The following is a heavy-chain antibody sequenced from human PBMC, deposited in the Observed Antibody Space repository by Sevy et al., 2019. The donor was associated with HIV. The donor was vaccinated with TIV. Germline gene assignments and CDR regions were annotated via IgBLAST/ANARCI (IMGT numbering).Heavy chain of an antibody. CDR2: ISSSSSYI. CDR1: GLTFNSYS. CDR3: ARDTVVGATSGPNRFDP. D-gene: IGHD1-26*01. J-gene: IGHJ5*02. V-gene: IGHV3-21*01. Sequence: GGSLRLSCAASGLTFNSYSMNWVRQAPGKGLEWVSPISSSSSYIYYADSVKGRFTISRDNAKNSLYLQMNSLRAEDTAVYYCARDTVVGATSGPNRFDPWGQGTLVTVSS.